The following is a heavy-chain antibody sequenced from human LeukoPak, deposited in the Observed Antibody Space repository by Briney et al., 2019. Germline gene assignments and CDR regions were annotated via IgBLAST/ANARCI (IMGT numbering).Heavy chain of an antibody. CDR1: GFTFSSYS. CDR2: ISSGSDYI. V-gene: IGHV3-21*04. Sequence: GGSLRLSCAASGFTFSSYSMDWVRQAPGKGLEWVSLISSGSDYIYYADSVKGRFTISRDNATNSLYLQMNSLRAEDTAVYYCASYSDPIAAAGTGFDYWGQGTLVTVSS. CDR3: ASYSDPIAAAGTGFDY. J-gene: IGHJ4*02. D-gene: IGHD6-13*01.